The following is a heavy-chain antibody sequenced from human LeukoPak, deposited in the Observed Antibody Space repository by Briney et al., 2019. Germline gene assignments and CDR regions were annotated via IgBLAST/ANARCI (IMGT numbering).Heavy chain of an antibody. J-gene: IGHJ5*02. Sequence: ASVKVSCKASGYTFTSYDINWVRQATGQGLKWMGWMNPNSGNTGYAQKFQGRVTMTRNTSISTAYMELSSLRSEDTAVYYCAREDKNYDILTGYGFDPWGQGTLVTVSS. CDR2: MNPNSGNT. CDR1: GYTFTSYD. D-gene: IGHD3-9*01. CDR3: AREDKNYDILTGYGFDP. V-gene: IGHV1-8*01.